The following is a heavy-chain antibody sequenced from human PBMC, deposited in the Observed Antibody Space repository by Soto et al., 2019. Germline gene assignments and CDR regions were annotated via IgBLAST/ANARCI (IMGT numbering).Heavy chain of an antibody. V-gene: IGHV3-30-3*01. CDR1: RFTFSTYA. Sequence: QVQLVESGGGVVQPGRSLRLSCAASRFTFSTYAMHWVRQAPCKGLAWVAVISYDGSNKYYADSVQGRFTISRDNSKNTLYLQMNSLRAEATAVYYCARDYDYWGQGTLVTVSS. J-gene: IGHJ4*02. CDR2: ISYDGSNK. CDR3: ARDYDY.